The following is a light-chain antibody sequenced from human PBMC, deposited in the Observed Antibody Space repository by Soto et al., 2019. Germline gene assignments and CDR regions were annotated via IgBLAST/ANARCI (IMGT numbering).Light chain of an antibody. CDR1: QSVSSSY. CDR3: QQYGRTPYT. Sequence: EIVLTQSPGTLSLSPGERATISCRASQSVSSSYLAWYQHKPGQAPRLLIYGASSRATGIPDRFSGSVSGTDFNHTISRLEPEEFAVYYCQQYGRTPYTFGQGTKLEIK. J-gene: IGKJ2*01. V-gene: IGKV3-20*01. CDR2: GAS.